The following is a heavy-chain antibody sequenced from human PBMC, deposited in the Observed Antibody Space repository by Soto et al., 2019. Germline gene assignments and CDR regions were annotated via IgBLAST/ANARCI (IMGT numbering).Heavy chain of an antibody. CDR1: EVPFSDYS. V-gene: IGHV3-30-3*02. CDR3: AKDTGPN. Sequence: GGSLRLSCAASEVPFSDYSMHWVRQAPGKRPEWVAFISHDGRQTFYSDSVKGRFTISRDNAKNSLYLQMNSLRAEDTAFYYCAKDTGPNWGQGTLVTGS. J-gene: IGHJ4*02. CDR2: ISHDGRQT.